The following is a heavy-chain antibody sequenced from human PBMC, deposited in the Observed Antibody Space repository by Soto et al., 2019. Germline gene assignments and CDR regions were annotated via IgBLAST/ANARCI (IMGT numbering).Heavy chain of an antibody. Sequence: AASVKVSCTASGYTFTSYGISWMRQAPGQGLEWMGWISAYNGNTNYSQKFQGRVTITRDTSASTAYMELSSLRSEDTAVYYCARDRTVLRYFDYWGQGTLVTVSS. CDR2: ISAYNGNT. V-gene: IGHV1-18*01. CDR3: ARDRTVLRYFDY. D-gene: IGHD3-3*01. J-gene: IGHJ4*02. CDR1: GYTFTSYG.